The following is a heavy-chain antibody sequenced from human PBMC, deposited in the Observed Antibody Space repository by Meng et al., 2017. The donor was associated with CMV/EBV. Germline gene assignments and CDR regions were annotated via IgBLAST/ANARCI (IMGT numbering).Heavy chain of an antibody. CDR1: GCTFTSYY. Sequence: ASVKVSCKASGCTFTSYYMHWVRQAPGQGLEWMGIINPSGGSTSYAQKFQGRVTMTRDTSTSTVYMELSSLRSEDTAVYYCARGDIVVVPAAIRKSFDPWGQGTLVTVSS. CDR2: INPSGGST. CDR3: ARGDIVVVPAAIRKSFDP. D-gene: IGHD2-2*01. V-gene: IGHV1-46*01. J-gene: IGHJ5*02.